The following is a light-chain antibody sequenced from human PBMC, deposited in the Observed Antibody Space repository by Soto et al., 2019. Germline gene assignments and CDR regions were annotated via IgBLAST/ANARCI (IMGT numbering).Light chain of an antibody. Sequence: DIQMTQSPSSLSASVGDRVTVTCRASQSIRNYLNWYQQIPGKAPNLLIYAASNLQDGVPSRFSGRGSGTDFILTISSLQPEDFATYYCQQSYSTPYTFGQGTKLEI. J-gene: IGKJ2*01. CDR3: QQSYSTPYT. CDR1: QSIRNY. V-gene: IGKV1-39*01. CDR2: AAS.